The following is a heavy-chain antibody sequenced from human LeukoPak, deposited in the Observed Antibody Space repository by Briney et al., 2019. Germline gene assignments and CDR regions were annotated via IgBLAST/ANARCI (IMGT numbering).Heavy chain of an antibody. CDR1: GYTLTELS. J-gene: IGHJ4*02. CDR3: ATLATVTTAGLFDY. D-gene: IGHD4-17*01. Sequence: ASVKVSCKVSGYTLTELSMHWVRRAPGKGLEWMGGFDPEDGETIYAQKFQGRVTMTEDTSTDTAYMELSSLRSEDTAVYYCATLATVTTAGLFDYWGQGTLVTVSS. CDR2: FDPEDGET. V-gene: IGHV1-24*01.